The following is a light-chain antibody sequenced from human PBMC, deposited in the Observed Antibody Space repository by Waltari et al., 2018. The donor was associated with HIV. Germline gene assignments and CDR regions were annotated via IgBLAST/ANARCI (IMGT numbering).Light chain of an antibody. CDR2: QDN. J-gene: IGLJ1*01. CDR3: QTWDDTTEV. V-gene: IGLV3-1*01. CDR1: KLGNKY. Sequence: SYELTQPPSVSVSPGQTASLTCSGNKLGNKYVCWYQQKPGQSPVLVIYQDNKQPSGIPDRCCCSNARNTATLTIGGTQAMDEADYYCQTWDDTTEVFGTGTKLTVL.